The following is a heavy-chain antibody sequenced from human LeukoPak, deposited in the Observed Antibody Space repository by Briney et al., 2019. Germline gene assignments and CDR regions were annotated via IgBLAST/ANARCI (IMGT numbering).Heavy chain of an antibody. CDR3: ARDPNLYSGTYDTY. V-gene: IGHV3-7*03. Sequence: PGGSLRLSCVASGFSFSDSVIHWVRQAPGKGLEWVANIKQDGSERYYVDSVKGRFTISRDNAKNSVFLQMNSLRAEDTAVYYCARDPNLYSGTYDTYWGQGTLVTVSS. CDR2: IKQDGSER. CDR1: GFSFSDSV. D-gene: IGHD1-26*01. J-gene: IGHJ4*02.